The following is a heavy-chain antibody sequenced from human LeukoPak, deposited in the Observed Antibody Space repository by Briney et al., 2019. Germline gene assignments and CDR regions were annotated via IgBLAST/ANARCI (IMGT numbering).Heavy chain of an antibody. CDR2: INHSGST. V-gene: IGHV4-34*01. CDR3: ARFGQLVRWSYYYYYMDI. Sequence: SETLPLTCAVYGGSFSGYYWSWIRQPPGKGLEWIGEINHSGSTNYNPSLKSRVTISVDTSKNQFSLKLSSVTAADTAVYYCARFGQLVRWSYYYYYMDIWGKGTTVTVSS. D-gene: IGHD6-6*01. CDR1: GGSFSGYY. J-gene: IGHJ6*03.